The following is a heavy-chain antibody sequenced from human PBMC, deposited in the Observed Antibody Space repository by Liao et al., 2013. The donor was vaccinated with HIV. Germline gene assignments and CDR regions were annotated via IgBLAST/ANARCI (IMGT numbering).Heavy chain of an antibody. V-gene: IGHV4-61*02. J-gene: IGHJ3*02. CDR3: ARGRGSGSPHDAFDY. D-gene: IGHD3-10*01. CDR1: GGSISSGNYY. CDR2: IYTRGST. Sequence: QVQLQESGPGLVKPSQTLSLTCTVSGGSISSGNYYWSWIRQPAGKGLEWIGRIYTRGSTNYNPSLKSRVTISVDTSKNQFSLKLSSVTAADTAVYYCARGRGSGSPHDAFDYLGPRDNGHRLF.